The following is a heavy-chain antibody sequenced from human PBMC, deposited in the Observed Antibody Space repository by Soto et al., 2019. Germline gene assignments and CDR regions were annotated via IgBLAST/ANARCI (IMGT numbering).Heavy chain of an antibody. V-gene: IGHV4-59*01. D-gene: IGHD2-2*03. J-gene: IGHJ6*03. CDR3: AGVDIVVVPAASPYYYYMDV. CDR2: IYYSGST. Sequence: SETLSLTCTVSGGSISSYYWSWIRQPPGKGLEWIGYIYYSGSTNYNPSLKSRVTISVDTSKNQFSLKLSSVTAADTAVYYCAGVDIVVVPAASPYYYYMDVWGKGTTVTVSS. CDR1: GGSISSYY.